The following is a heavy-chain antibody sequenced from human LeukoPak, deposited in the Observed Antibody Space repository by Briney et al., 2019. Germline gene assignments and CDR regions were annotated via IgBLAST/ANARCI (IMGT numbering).Heavy chain of an antibody. Sequence: ASVKVSCKASGYTFTSHHINWVRQAAGQGLEWMGWMNPDTGNTAYAQKFQGRVTMTWDTSISTAYMEFGSLRSEDTAVYYCARGRPPNLCGRYWGQGTLVTVSS. J-gene: IGHJ4*02. V-gene: IGHV1-8*01. CDR2: MNPDTGNT. CDR1: GYTFTSHH. D-gene: IGHD1-26*01. CDR3: ARGRPPNLCGRY.